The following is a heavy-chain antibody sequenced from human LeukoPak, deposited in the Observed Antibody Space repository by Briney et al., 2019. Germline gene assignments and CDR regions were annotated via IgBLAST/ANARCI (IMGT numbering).Heavy chain of an antibody. J-gene: IGHJ4*02. CDR1: GGSISSSGYY. Sequence: SETLSLTCIVSGGSISSSGYYWGWIRQPPGKGLEWIGSINYSGTTYCNPSLRSRVTISVDTSKNQFSLELSSVTAADTAVYYCARVDIVIVPSANFDCWGQGTLVTVSS. V-gene: IGHV4-39*01. D-gene: IGHD2-2*01. CDR2: INYSGTT. CDR3: ARVDIVIVPSANFDC.